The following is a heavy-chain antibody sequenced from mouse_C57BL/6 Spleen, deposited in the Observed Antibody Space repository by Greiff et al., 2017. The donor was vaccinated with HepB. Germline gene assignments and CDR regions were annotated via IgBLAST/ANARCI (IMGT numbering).Heavy chain of an antibody. D-gene: IGHD3-2*02. CDR1: GYAFTNYL. Sequence: VQLQESGAELVRPGPSVKVSCKASGYAFTNYLIEWVKQRPGQGLEWIGVINPGSGGTNYNEKFTGKATLTADKSSSTAYMQLSSLTSEDSAVYVCARGYSSGKDAMDYWGQGTSVTVSS. CDR3: ARGYSSGKDAMDY. CDR2: INPGSGGT. V-gene: IGHV1-54*01. J-gene: IGHJ4*01.